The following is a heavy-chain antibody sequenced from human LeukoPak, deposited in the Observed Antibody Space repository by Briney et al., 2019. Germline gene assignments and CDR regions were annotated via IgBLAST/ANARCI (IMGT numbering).Heavy chain of an antibody. Sequence: RGSLRLSCSASGFTFSAYAMYWVRQAPGKGLEYVSGISNNGGSSFYADSVKGRFTISRDNSKNTLYLQMSSLRAEDTAVYYCVKITSVTGCGCWGQGTRLTVSS. J-gene: IGHJ1*01. CDR3: VKITSVTGCGC. D-gene: IGHD6-19*01. CDR1: GFTFSAYA. CDR2: ISNNGGSS. V-gene: IGHV3-64D*09.